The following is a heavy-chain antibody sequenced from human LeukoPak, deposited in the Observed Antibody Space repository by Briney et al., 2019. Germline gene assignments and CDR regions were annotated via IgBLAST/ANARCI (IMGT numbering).Heavy chain of an antibody. CDR2: INAGNGNT. CDR1: GYTFTSYA. CDR3: ARTTGHDYGDYGWFDS. D-gene: IGHD4-17*01. Sequence: GASVKVSCKASGYTFTSYAMHWVRQAPGQRLEWMGWINAGNGNTKYSQKFQGRVTITRDTSASTAYMELSSLRSEDTAVYYCARTTGHDYGDYGWFDSWGQGTLVTVSS. J-gene: IGHJ5*01. V-gene: IGHV1-3*01.